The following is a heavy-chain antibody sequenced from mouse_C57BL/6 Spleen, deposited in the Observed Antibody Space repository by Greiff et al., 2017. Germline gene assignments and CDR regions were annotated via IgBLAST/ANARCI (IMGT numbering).Heavy chain of an antibody. CDR2: INPYNGGT. CDR3: SSDYGILNYFDY. V-gene: IGHV1-19*01. D-gene: IGHD1-1*01. CDR1: GYTFTDYY. Sequence: EVQLQQSGPVLVKPGASVKMSCKASGYTFTDYYMNWVKQSHGKSLEWIGVINPYNGGTSYNQKFKGKATLTVDKPYSTADMELNSLTSEDSAVYYCSSDYGILNYFDYWGQGTTLTVSS. J-gene: IGHJ2*01.